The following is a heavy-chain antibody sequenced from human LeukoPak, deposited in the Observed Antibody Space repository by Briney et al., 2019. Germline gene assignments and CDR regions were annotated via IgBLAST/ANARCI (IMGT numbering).Heavy chain of an antibody. J-gene: IGHJ6*03. V-gene: IGHV3-9*01. D-gene: IGHD5-12*01. CDR1: GFTFDDYA. CDR3: AKGGNSGYDWADYYYYMDV. Sequence: GGSLRLSCAVSGFTFDDYAMHWVRQVPGKGLEWVSGINWNSDSIGYADSVKGRFTTSRDNTKNSLYLQMNSLRAEDTAVYYCAKGGNSGYDWADYYYYMDVWGKGTTVTISS. CDR2: INWNSDSI.